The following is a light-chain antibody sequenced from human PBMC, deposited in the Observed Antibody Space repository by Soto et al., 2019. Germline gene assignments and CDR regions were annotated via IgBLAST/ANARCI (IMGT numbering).Light chain of an antibody. V-gene: IGKV3-20*01. CDR3: QQYVGWT. Sequence: EIVLTQSPGTLSVSPGERATLSCRASQTISSDYLAWYQQKPGQASSLLIYGTSSRATGIPDRFSGSGSGTDFTLTISRLEPEDSAIYYCQQYVGWTFGQGTKVEIK. J-gene: IGKJ1*01. CDR2: GTS. CDR1: QTISSDY.